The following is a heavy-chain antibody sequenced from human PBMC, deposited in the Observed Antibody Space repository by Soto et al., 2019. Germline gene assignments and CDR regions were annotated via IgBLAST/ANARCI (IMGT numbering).Heavy chain of an antibody. V-gene: IGHV2-5*02. CDR3: ANSSYYGSGSLDY. Sequence: QITLKESGPTLVKPTQTLTLTCTSSGFSLSTSGVGVGWIRQPPGKALECLALIYWDDDKRYSSSLKSRLIITKHTSENQVVLIMTNMDPVDTATYYCANSSYYGSGSLDYWGQGTLVTVSS. D-gene: IGHD3-10*01. CDR1: GFSLSTSGVG. J-gene: IGHJ4*02. CDR2: IYWDDDK.